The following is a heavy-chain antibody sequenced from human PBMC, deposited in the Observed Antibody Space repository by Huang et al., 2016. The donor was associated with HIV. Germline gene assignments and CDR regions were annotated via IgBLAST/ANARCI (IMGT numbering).Heavy chain of an antibody. CDR1: GFPFENYA. Sequence: QVQLVESGGGVVQPGRSLRLSCLASGFPFENYAMHWVRQAPGKGLEWGAVISYDENNKSYADSVKGRFTISRDNFKNTFYLEMNRLRLEDTAVYYCATGYCSGGSCPLDYWGQGTLVTVHS. CDR3: ATGYCSGGSCPLDY. D-gene: IGHD2-15*01. J-gene: IGHJ4*02. V-gene: IGHV3-30*04. CDR2: ISYDENNK.